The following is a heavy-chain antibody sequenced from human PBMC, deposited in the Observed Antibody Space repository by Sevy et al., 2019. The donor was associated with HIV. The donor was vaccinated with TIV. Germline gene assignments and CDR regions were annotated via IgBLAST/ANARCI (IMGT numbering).Heavy chain of an antibody. J-gene: IGHJ4*02. D-gene: IGHD6-13*01. V-gene: IGHV3-9*01. CDR1: VFTFDDYA. CDR3: AKGVRSSTIAAAAIDY. CDR2: ISWNSGSI. Sequence: GGSLRLSCAASVFTFDDYAMHWVRQAPGKGLEWVSGISWNSGSIGYADSVKGRFTISRDNAKNSLYLQMNSLRAEDTALYYCAKGVRSSTIAAAAIDYWGQGTLVTVSS.